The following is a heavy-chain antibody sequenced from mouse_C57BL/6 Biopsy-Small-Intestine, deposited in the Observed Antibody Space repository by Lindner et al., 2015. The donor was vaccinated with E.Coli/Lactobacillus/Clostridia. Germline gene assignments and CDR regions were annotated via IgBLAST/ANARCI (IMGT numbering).Heavy chain of an antibody. CDR1: GYTFTIYT. J-gene: IGHJ3*01. CDR3: ARDDAAFAY. Sequence: VQLQESGPELVKPGASVKMSCKASGYTFTIYTMYWVRQKPGQGLEWIGYINPYNDGTKYNEKFRGKATLTSDKSSSTAYMELSSLTSEDSAVYYCARDDAAFAYWGQGDSGHCLC. V-gene: IGHV1-14*01. CDR2: INPYNDGT.